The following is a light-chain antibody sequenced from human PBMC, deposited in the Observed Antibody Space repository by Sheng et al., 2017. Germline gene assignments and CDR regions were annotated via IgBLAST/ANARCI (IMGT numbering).Light chain of an antibody. CDR1: QGITNF. V-gene: IGKV1-27*01. CDR2: AAS. CDR3: QSYNRVPRS. Sequence: DIQMTQSPSSLSASVGDRVTITCRASQGITNFLAWYQRKPGTVPKLLIYAASTLQSGVPSRFRGNGSGTDFTLTISNLQPEDFATYYCQSYNRVPRSFGQGTRLDIK. J-gene: IGKJ5*01.